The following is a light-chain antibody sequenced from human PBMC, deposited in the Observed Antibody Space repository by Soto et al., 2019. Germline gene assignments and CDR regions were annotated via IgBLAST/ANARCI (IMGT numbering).Light chain of an antibody. CDR3: QQYGSLWT. V-gene: IGKV3-20*01. CDR2: GAS. J-gene: IGKJ1*01. CDR1: QSVSSSY. Sequence: EIVLTQSPGTLSLSPGERATLSCRASQSVSSSYLAWYQQKPGQAPRLLIYGASSRATGIPDMFSGSGSGTDFPLTISRLEPEDFAVYYCQQYGSLWTFGQGTKVEIK.